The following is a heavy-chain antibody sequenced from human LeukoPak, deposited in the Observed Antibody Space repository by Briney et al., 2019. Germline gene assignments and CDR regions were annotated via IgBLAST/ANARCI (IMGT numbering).Heavy chain of an antibody. CDR2: ISGSGGST. J-gene: IGHJ4*02. D-gene: IGHD5-12*01. Sequence: SGGSLRLSCAASGYIFSSYAMSWVRQAPGKGLEWVSVISGSGGSTYYADSVKGRFTISRDNSKNTLYLQMKSLRVEDTAVYYCAKTRGGVVATTSDYWGQGTLVTVSS. CDR3: AKTRGGVVATTSDY. V-gene: IGHV3-23*01. CDR1: GYIFSSYA.